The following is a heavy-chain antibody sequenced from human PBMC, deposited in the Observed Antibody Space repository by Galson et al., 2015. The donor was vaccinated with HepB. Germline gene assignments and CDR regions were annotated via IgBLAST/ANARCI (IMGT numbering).Heavy chain of an antibody. V-gene: IGHV3-23*01. D-gene: IGHD1-26*01. CDR1: GFTFSSYA. CDR2: IGIGGINT. Sequence: SLRLSCAASGFTFSSYAMSWVRQAPGKGLEWVSGIGIGGINTYYADSVKGRFTISRDNSKNTLYLQMNSLRAEDTAVHYCVKHGGYGKKEDGYFDLWGRGTLVTVSS. J-gene: IGHJ2*01. CDR3: VKHGGYGKKEDGYFDL.